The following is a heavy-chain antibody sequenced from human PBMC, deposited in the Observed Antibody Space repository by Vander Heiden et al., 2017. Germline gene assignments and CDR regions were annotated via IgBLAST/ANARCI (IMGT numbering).Heavy chain of an antibody. D-gene: IGHD3-22*01. CDR3: AAPDSSGYYPRSGFDY. V-gene: IGHV1-24*01. CDR2: FDPEDGET. Sequence: QVQLVQSGAEVKKPGASVKVSCKVSGYTLTDLSMPWVRQAPGKGLEWMGGFDPEDGETIYAQKFQGRVTMTEDTSTDTAYMELSSLRSEDTAVYYCAAPDSSGYYPRSGFDYWGQGTLVTVSS. J-gene: IGHJ4*02. CDR1: GYTLTDLS.